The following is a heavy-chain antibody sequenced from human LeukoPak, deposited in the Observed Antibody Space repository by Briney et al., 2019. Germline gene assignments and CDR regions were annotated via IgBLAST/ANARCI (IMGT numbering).Heavy chain of an antibody. D-gene: IGHD3-22*01. Sequence: SETLSLTCIVSGGSIRSYCWCWVRKPPQKGLDWIGNAHISGRTNYNPSHKSHLTLSEDTSKNEFSLKLRSLTVAGTALYYWASSYDTSGYCQAFDIWGQGTMVTVSS. CDR2: AHISGRT. J-gene: IGHJ3*02. CDR3: ASSYDTSGYCQAFDI. V-gene: IGHV4-4*09. CDR1: GGSIRSYC.